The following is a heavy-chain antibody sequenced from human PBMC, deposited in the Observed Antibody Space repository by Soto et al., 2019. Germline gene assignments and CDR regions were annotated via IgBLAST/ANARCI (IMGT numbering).Heavy chain of an antibody. CDR3: TTRDIVLVPAAISDY. V-gene: IGHV3-15*07. CDR1: GFTFSNAW. Sequence: PGGSLRLSCAASGFTFSNAWMNWVRQAPGKGLEWVGRIKSKTDGGTTDYAAPVKGRFTISRDDSKNTLYLQMNSLKTEGTAVYYCTTRDIVLVPAAISDYWGQGTLVTVSS. CDR2: IKSKTDGGTT. J-gene: IGHJ4*02. D-gene: IGHD2-2*01.